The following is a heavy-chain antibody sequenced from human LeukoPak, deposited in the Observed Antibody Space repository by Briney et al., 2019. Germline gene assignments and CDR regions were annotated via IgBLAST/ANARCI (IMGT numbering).Heavy chain of an antibody. CDR1: GGSISSSNW. V-gene: IGHV4-4*02. Sequence: SETLSLTCAVSGGSISSSNWWSWVRQPPGKGLEWIGEIYHSGSTNYNPSLKSRVTISVDKSKNQFSLKLSSVTAADTAVYYCARDDVDTAMPRGYYYYGMDVWAKGPRSPSP. CDR3: ARDDVDTAMPRGYYYYGMDV. D-gene: IGHD5-18*01. J-gene: IGHJ6*02. CDR2: IYHSGST.